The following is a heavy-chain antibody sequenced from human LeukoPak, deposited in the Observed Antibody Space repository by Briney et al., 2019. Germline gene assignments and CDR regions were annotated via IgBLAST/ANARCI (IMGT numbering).Heavy chain of an antibody. CDR1: GFTFSNYV. V-gene: IGHV3-23*01. Sequence: GGSLRLSCAASGFTFSNYVMSWVRQAPGKGLEWVSAISGSGGNTYYADSVKGRFTISRDNSKNTLYLQMNSLRAEDAAVYYCASTAPDWEILAYYFDYWGQGTLVTVSS. CDR3: ASTAPDWEILAYYFDY. J-gene: IGHJ4*02. D-gene: IGHD3-10*01. CDR2: ISGSGGNT.